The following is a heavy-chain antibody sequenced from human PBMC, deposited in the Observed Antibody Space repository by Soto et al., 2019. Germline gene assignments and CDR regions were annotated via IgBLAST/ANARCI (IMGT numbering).Heavy chain of an antibody. D-gene: IGHD2-21*02. J-gene: IGHJ6*02. V-gene: IGHV1-69*13. CDR1: GGTFSSYA. Sequence: SLKVSCKASGGTFSSYAISWVRPAPGQGREWMGGIIPIFRPANYAQKFQGRVTITADESTRTAYMELSRLRSEETAVHYCARQIAGTGVVTATPKYYRMDVWSQGTTVNVSS. CDR3: ARQIAGTGVVTATPKYYRMDV. CDR2: IIPIFRPA.